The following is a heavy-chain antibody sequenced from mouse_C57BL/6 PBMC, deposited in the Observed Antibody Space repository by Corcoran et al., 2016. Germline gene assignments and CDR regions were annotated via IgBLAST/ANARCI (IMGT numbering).Heavy chain of an antibody. CDR1: GYSISSGYY. D-gene: IGHD2-5*01. CDR3: ARDYSNPGYFDV. Sequence: DVQLQESGPGLVKPSQSLSLTCYVTGYSISSGYYWNWIRKFPGNKLEWMGYISFDGSNTYNPSLKHRISITRDTTKNQFFLKLNSVNTEDTATYYSARDYSNPGYFDVGGTGTTVTVSS. J-gene: IGHJ1*03. CDR2: ISFDGSN. V-gene: IGHV3-6*01.